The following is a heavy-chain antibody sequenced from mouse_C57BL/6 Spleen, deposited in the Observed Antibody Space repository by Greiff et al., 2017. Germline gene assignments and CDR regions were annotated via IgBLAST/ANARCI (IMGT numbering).Heavy chain of an antibody. CDR1: GYSFTDYN. Sequence: QLQESGPELVKPGASVKISCKASGYSFTDYNMNWVKQSNGKSLEWIGVINPNYGTTSYNQKFKGKATLTVDQSSSTAYMQLNSLTSEDSAVYYCARSDDYDRDWYFDVWGTGTTVTVSS. D-gene: IGHD2-4*01. CDR2: INPNYGTT. V-gene: IGHV1-39*01. CDR3: ARSDDYDRDWYFDV. J-gene: IGHJ1*03.